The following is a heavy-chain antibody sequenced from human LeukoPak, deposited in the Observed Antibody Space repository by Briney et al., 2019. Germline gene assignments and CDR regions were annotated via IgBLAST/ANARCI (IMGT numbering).Heavy chain of an antibody. CDR1: GGSFSDYY. CDR3: VRGLYCSGGSCRFDY. D-gene: IGHD2-15*01. V-gene: IGHV4-34*01. Sequence: SETLPLTCAVYGGSFSDYYWSWIRQPPGKGLEWIGEINHSGSTNYNPSLKSRVTISVDTSKNQFSLKLSSVTAADTAVYYCVRGLYCSGGSCRFDYWGQGTLVTVSS. CDR2: INHSGST. J-gene: IGHJ4*02.